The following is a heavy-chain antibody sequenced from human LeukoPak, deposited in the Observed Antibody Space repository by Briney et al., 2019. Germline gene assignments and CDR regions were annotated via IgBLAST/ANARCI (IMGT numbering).Heavy chain of an antibody. CDR2: ISYSGSA. CDR1: GGSISSYC. V-gene: IGHV4-59*08. Sequence: SETLSLTCTVSGGSISSYCWSWIRQPPGRGLEWIGCISYSGSANYNPSLKSRVTISVDTSKNQFSLKLSSVTAADTAVYFCARSPYSSSIDYWGQGTLVTVSS. D-gene: IGHD6-13*01. CDR3: ARSPYSSSIDY. J-gene: IGHJ4*02.